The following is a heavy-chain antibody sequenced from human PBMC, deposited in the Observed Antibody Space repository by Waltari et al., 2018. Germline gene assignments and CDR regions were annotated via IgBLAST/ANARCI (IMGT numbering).Heavy chain of an antibody. CDR1: GYSFTSYW. J-gene: IGHJ5*02. D-gene: IGHD6-13*01. CDR2: IYPGDSDT. CDR3: ARHFKGFGRIAGDWFDP. Sequence: EVQLVQSGAEVKKPGESLKISCKGSGYSFTSYWIGLVPQMPGKGLEWMGIIYPGDSDTRYSPSFQGQVTISADKSISTAYLQWSSLKASDTAMYYCARHFKGFGRIAGDWFDPWGQGTLVTVSS. V-gene: IGHV5-51*01.